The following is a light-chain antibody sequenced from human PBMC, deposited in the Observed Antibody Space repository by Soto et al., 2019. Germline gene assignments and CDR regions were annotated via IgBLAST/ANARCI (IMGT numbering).Light chain of an antibody. J-gene: IGKJ5*01. CDR1: QNIGTS. CDR3: QQYNNWPPIT. Sequence: EIVLTQSPATLSLSPGETATLSCRAGQNIGTSLVWSQQKPGQSPRLLIYGASTRATGIPARFSGSGSGTEFTLTISSLQSEDFAVYYCQQYNNWPPITFGQGTRLEIK. V-gene: IGKV3D-15*01. CDR2: GAS.